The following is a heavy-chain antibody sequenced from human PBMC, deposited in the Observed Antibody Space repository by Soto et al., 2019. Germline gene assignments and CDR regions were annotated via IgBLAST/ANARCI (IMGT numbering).Heavy chain of an antibody. D-gene: IGHD2-2*01. J-gene: IGHJ6*03. Sequence: GGSKRLSCTAAGLNISNNDRSWVRQATGKGLEWVSVIYSGGSTYYADSVKGRFTISRDNSKNTLYLQMNSLRAEDTAVYYCARESVCSSTSCYVDYYYYMDVWGKGTTVTVSS. CDR1: GLNISNND. CDR3: ARESVCSSTSCYVDYYYYMDV. V-gene: IGHV3-66*01. CDR2: IYSGGST.